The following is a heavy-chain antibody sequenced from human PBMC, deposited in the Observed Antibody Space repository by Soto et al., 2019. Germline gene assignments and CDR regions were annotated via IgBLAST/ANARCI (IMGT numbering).Heavy chain of an antibody. V-gene: IGHV3-33*01. Sequence: QVQLVESGGGVVQPGRSLRLSCAASGFTFSSYGMHWVRQAPGKGLEWVAVIWYDGSNKYYADSVKGRFTISRDNSKNTLYLQMSSLRAEDTAVYYCAREGNERGYSSSWYYYYGMDVWGQGTTVTVSS. CDR3: AREGNERGYSSSWYYYYGMDV. CDR1: GFTFSSYG. J-gene: IGHJ6*02. CDR2: IWYDGSNK. D-gene: IGHD6-13*01.